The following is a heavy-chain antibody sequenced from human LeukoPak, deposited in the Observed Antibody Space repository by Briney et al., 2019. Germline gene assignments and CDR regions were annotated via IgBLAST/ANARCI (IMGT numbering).Heavy chain of an antibody. D-gene: IGHD6-19*01. CDR1: GGSISSYY. J-gene: IGHJ4*02. CDR3: ARGTPYSSGWYPPVRFDY. V-gene: IGHV4-4*07. Sequence: PSETLSLTCTVSGGSISSYYWSWIRQPAGKGLEWIGRIYTSGSINYNPSLKSRVTMSVDTSKNQFSLKLISVTAADTAVYYCARGTPYSSGWYPPVRFDYWGQGTLVTVSS. CDR2: IYTSGSI.